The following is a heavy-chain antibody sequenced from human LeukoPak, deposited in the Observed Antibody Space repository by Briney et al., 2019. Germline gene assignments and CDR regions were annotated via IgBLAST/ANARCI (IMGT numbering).Heavy chain of an antibody. J-gene: IGHJ3*02. CDR2: INTNTGNP. CDR3: ARYCGGDCYTHDAFDI. V-gene: IGHV7-4-1*02. CDR1: GYTFTSYA. D-gene: IGHD2-21*02. Sequence: ASVKVSCKASGYTFTSYAMNWVRQAPGQGLEWMVWINTNTGNPTYAQGFTGRFVFSLDTSVSTAYLQISSLKAEDTAVYYCARYCGGDCYTHDAFDIWGQGTMVTVSS.